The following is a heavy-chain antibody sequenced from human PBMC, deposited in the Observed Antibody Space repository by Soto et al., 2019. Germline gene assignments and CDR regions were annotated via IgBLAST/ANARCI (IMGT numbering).Heavy chain of an antibody. J-gene: IGHJ4*02. CDR2: ISGSGGST. Sequence: GGSLILSCAASGFTFSSYAMSWVRQAPGKGLEWVSAISGSGGSTYYADSVKGRFTISRDNSKNTLYLQMNSLRAEDTAVYYCAKEWRDYYYDSSGYSYPLSYWGQGTPVTVSS. D-gene: IGHD3-22*01. CDR3: AKEWRDYYYDSSGYSYPLSY. CDR1: GFTFSSYA. V-gene: IGHV3-23*01.